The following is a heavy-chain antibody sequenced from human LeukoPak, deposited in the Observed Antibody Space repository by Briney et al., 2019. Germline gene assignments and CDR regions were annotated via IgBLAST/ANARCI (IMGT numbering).Heavy chain of an antibody. CDR3: AIYYDSSGSIDH. CDR2: ISDSGSTI. Sequence: GGSLRLSCAASGFIFSGYYMTWIRQTPGKGLEWLSYISDSGSTINYADSVKGRLTISRDNAKKSLFLQMSSLRAEDTAVYYCAIYYDSSGSIDHWGQGTLVTVSS. V-gene: IGHV3-11*01. J-gene: IGHJ4*02. D-gene: IGHD3-22*01. CDR1: GFIFSGYY.